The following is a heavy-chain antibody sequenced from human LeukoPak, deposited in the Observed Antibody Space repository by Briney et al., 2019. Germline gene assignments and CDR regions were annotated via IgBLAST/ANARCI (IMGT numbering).Heavy chain of an antibody. CDR2: IIPIFGTA. CDR1: GGTFSSYA. Sequence: SVKVSCKASGGTFSSYAISWVRQAPGQGLELMGRIIPIFGTANYAQKFQGRVTITTDESTSTAYMELSSLRSEDTAVYYCARGAFGSTNWFDPWGQGTLVTVSS. CDR3: ARGAFGSTNWFDP. D-gene: IGHD1-26*01. V-gene: IGHV1-69*05. J-gene: IGHJ5*02.